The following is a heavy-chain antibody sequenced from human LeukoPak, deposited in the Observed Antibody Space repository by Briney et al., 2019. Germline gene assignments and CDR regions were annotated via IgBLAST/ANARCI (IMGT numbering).Heavy chain of an antibody. CDR3: ARAASSSWHNFDY. J-gene: IGHJ4*02. CDR1: GFNFRDDT. Sequence: GGSLGLSCAASGFNFRDDTMHWVRQAPGKGLEWVAVISYDASQKYYVDFVQGRFSISRDNSKNTMSLQMNSLRAGDTAVYYCARAASSSWHNFDYWGQGTLVTVSS. D-gene: IGHD6-13*01. CDR2: ISYDASQK. V-gene: IGHV3-30*04.